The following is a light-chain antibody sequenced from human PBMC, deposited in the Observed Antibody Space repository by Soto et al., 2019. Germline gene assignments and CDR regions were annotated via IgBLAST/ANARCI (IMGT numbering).Light chain of an antibody. V-gene: IGKV1-27*01. Sequence: DIQMTQSPSSLSASVGDRVTITCRASQGISNYLAWYQQKPGKVPKLLIYAASTLQSGVPSRFSGSGSGTDFTLTISSLQPEDVSTYYCQKYNSAPLFGPGTKVDIK. J-gene: IGKJ3*01. CDR3: QKYNSAPL. CDR1: QGISNY. CDR2: AAS.